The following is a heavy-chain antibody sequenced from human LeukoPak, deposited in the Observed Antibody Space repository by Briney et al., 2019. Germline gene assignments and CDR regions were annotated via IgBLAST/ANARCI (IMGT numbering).Heavy chain of an antibody. CDR2: IYSGDTT. CDR3: ARDKDNSGPTFDY. D-gene: IGHD6-19*01. CDR1: GFTVSTNS. J-gene: IGHJ4*02. Sequence: GGSLRLSCAASGFTVSTNSMSWVRQAPGKGLEWVSVIYSGDTTYYADSVKGRFTISRDNSKNTLYLQMNSLRAEDTAVYYCARDKDNSGPTFDYWGQGTLVTVSS. V-gene: IGHV3-53*01.